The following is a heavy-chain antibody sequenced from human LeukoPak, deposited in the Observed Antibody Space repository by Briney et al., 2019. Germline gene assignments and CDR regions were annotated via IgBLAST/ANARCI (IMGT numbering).Heavy chain of an antibody. Sequence: KPSETLSLTCAVYGGSFSGYYWSWIRQPPGKGLEWIGEINHSGSTNCNPSLKSRVTISVDRSKNQFSLKLSSVTAADTAVYYCARRQNYYYDNSGYGTDAFDIWGQGTMVTVSS. CDR2: INHSGST. J-gene: IGHJ3*02. D-gene: IGHD3-22*01. CDR3: ARRQNYYYDNSGYGTDAFDI. CDR1: GGSFSGYY. V-gene: IGHV4-34*01.